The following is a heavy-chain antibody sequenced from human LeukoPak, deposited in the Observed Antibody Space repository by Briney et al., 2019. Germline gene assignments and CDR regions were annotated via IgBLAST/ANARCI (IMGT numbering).Heavy chain of an antibody. D-gene: IGHD6-19*01. CDR3: ARRTNMLRIAVAGTSFVDY. J-gene: IGHJ4*02. V-gene: IGHV4-31*03. CDR1: GGSISSGGYY. Sequence: SETLSLTCTVSGGSISSGGYYWSWIRQHPGKGLEWIGYIYYSGSTYYSPSLKSRVTISVDTSKNQFSLKLSSVTAADTAVYYCARRTNMLRIAVAGTSFVDYWGQGTLVTVSS. CDR2: IYYSGST.